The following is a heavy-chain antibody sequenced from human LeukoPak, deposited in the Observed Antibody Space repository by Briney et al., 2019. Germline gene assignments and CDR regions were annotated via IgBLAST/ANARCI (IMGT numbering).Heavy chain of an antibody. J-gene: IGHJ4*02. D-gene: IGHD2-2*01. V-gene: IGHV3-23*01. CDR3: AKDGQGAPAAYFDY. Sequence: GALRLSFAASGFTFSSYAMTWVRQAPGKGLKWVSGISGSGSATYYADSVRGRFTISRDNSKNTLYLQMNSLRAEDTAVYYCAKDGQGAPAAYFDYWGQGTLVTVSS. CDR1: GFTFSSYA. CDR2: ISGSGSAT.